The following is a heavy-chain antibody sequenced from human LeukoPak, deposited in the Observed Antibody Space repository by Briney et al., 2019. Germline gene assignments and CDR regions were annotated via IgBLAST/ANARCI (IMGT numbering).Heavy chain of an antibody. Sequence: SETLSLTCTVSGGSISSYYWSWIRQPAGKGLEWIGRIYTSGSTNYNPSLKSRVTMSVDTSKNQFSLKLSSVTAADTAVYYCASLPRGYSYGYGDAFDIWGQGTMVTISS. D-gene: IGHD5-18*01. CDR1: GGSISSYY. CDR2: IYTSGST. CDR3: ASLPRGYSYGYGDAFDI. J-gene: IGHJ3*02. V-gene: IGHV4-4*07.